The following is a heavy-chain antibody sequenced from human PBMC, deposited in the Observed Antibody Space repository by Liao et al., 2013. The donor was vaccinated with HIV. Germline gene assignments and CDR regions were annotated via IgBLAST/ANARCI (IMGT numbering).Heavy chain of an antibody. CDR2: IYTSGST. J-gene: IGHJ5*02. V-gene: IGHV4-4*07. D-gene: IGHD3-22*01. Sequence: QVQLQESGPGLVKPSETLSLTCTVSGGSISSYYWSWIRQPAGKGLEWIGRIYTSGSTNYNPSLKSRVTISVDTSKNQFSLKLSSVTAADTAVYYCARILDSSGYIRDNWFDPGAREPWSPSPQ. CDR3: ARILDSSGYIRDNWFDP. CDR1: GGSISSYY.